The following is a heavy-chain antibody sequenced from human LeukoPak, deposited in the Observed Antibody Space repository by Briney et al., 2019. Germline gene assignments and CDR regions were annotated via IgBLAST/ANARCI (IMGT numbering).Heavy chain of an antibody. D-gene: IGHD3-10*01. CDR3: AREGYYYGSGSWIGGELQQYNWFDP. CDR1: GGSISSGDYY. V-gene: IGHV4-30-4*01. J-gene: IGHJ5*02. Sequence: SQTLSLTCTVSGGSISSGDYYWSWIRQPPGKGLEWIGYIYYSGSTYYNPSLKSRVTISVDTSKNQFSLKLSSVTAADTAVYYCAREGYYYGSGSWIGGELQQYNWFDPWGQGTLVTVSS. CDR2: IYYSGST.